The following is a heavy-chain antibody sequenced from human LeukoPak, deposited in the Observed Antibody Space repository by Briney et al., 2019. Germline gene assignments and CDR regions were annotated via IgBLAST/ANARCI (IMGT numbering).Heavy chain of an antibody. D-gene: IGHD5/OR15-5a*01. CDR1: GYSFTSYH. J-gene: IGHJ4*02. CDR2: INPSGGST. CDR3: ARSKEVYGPYYFDY. V-gene: IGHV1-46*01. Sequence: ASVKVSCKASGYSFTSYHMHWVRQAPGQGLEWMGIINPSGGSTTYAQKFQGRVTMTRDMLTSTVYMELSSLRVEDTAIYYCARSKEVYGPYYFDYWGQGILVTVSS.